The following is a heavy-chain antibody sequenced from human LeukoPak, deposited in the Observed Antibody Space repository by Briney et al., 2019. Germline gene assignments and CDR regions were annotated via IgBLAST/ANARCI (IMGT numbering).Heavy chain of an antibody. D-gene: IGHD5-18*01. Sequence: PSETLFLTCTGSGGSLSSYYWSWIRQPPRKGLEWIGYIYYSGSTNYNPSLKSRVTISVDTSKNQFSLKLSSVTAADTAVYYCARAETAMVPFDYWGQGTLVTVSS. J-gene: IGHJ4*02. CDR1: GGSLSSYY. CDR2: IYYSGST. V-gene: IGHV4-59*01. CDR3: ARAETAMVPFDY.